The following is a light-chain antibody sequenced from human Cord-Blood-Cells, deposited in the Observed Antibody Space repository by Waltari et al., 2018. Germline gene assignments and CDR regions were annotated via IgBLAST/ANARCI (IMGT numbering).Light chain of an antibody. J-gene: IGLJ2*01. V-gene: IGLV2-14*01. CDR2: DVS. CDR1: SSDVGGYNY. CDR3: SSYTSSSVV. Sequence: QSALTQPASVSGSPGQSITISCTGTSSDVGGYNYVSWYQQHPGKAPKLMIYDVSNRPAGFSNRFSGSKSDNTASLTISGLQAEDEADYYCSSYTSSSVVCGGGTKLTVL.